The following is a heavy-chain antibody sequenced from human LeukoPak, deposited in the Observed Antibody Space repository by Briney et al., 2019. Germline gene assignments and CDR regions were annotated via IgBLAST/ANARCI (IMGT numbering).Heavy chain of an antibody. D-gene: IGHD6-13*01. CDR2: IYYSGST. Sequence: SETLSLTCSVSGGXVSSYFWSWIRQPPGKGLEWIGYIYYSGSTHYNPSLKSRVTISVDTSKNQISLKLSSVTAADTAVYYCARDLWSSSWFSNWFDPWGQGTLVTVSS. V-gene: IGHV4-59*02. CDR1: GGXVSSYF. J-gene: IGHJ5*02. CDR3: ARDLWSSSWFSNWFDP.